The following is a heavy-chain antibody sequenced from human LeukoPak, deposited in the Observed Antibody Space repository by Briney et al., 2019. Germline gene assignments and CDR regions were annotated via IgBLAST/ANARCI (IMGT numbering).Heavy chain of an antibody. D-gene: IGHD3-10*01. CDR2: INYRVST. Sequence: SETLSLTCTVSFSGASISSSAYSWGWLRRPPGKGLEWIATINYRVSTYYTPSLKSRVTISIDTSKNQFSLNLSSVTAADTAVYYCARHSGTTADYWGQGTLVTVSS. CDR1: FSGASISSSAYS. V-gene: IGHV4-39*01. J-gene: IGHJ4*02. CDR3: ARHSGTTADY.